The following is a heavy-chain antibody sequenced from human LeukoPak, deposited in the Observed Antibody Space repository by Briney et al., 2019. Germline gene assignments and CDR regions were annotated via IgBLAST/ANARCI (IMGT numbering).Heavy chain of an antibody. CDR3: ARVGDDSSGYYFPCYFDY. CDR2: IYYSGST. J-gene: IGHJ4*02. D-gene: IGHD3-22*01. CDR1: GGSISSGDYY. Sequence: SQTLSLTCTVSGGSISSGDYYWSWIRQPPGKGLEWIGYIYYSGSTYYNPSLKSRVTISVDTSKNQFSLKLSSVTAADTAVYYCARVGDDSSGYYFPCYFDYWGQGILVTVSS. V-gene: IGHV4-30-4*01.